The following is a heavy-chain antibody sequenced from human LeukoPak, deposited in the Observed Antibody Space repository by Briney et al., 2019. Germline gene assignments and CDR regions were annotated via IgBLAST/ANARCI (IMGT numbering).Heavy chain of an antibody. CDR2: ISAYNGNT. CDR3: ARSLVGVRNNWFDP. V-gene: IGHV1-18*01. CDR1: GYTFTSYG. D-gene: IGHD2-15*01. J-gene: IGHJ5*02. Sequence: ASVKVSCKASGYTFTSYGISWVRQAPGQGLEWMAWISAYNGNTNYAQKLQGRVTMTTDISTSTAYMELRSLRSDDTAVYYCARSLVGVRNNWFDPWGQGTLVTVSS.